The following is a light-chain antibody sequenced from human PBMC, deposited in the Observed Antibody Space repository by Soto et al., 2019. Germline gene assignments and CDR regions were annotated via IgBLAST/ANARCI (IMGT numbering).Light chain of an antibody. CDR1: QSVSSSY. Sequence: EIVLTQSPGTLSLSPGERATLSCRASQSVSSSYLAWYQQKPGQAPRLLVYGASSRATGIPDRFSGSGSGTDLTLTISRGEPEDFAVYYCQHYGSSPFTFGPWDQSGYQT. V-gene: IGKV3-20*01. J-gene: IGKJ3*01. CDR2: GAS. CDR3: QHYGSSPFT.